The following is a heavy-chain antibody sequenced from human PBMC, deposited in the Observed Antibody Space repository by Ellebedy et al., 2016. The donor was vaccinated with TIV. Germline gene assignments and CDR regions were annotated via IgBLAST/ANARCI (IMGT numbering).Heavy chain of an antibody. D-gene: IGHD3-16*01. J-gene: IGHJ3*02. CDR3: TRDPVGFGPALQI. Sequence: PGGSLRLSCAASGLTFSSHAMSWVRQAPGKGLEWVASITDSGDNTYYADSVKGRFTISRDNSKNTLDLQMNSLRAEDTAVYYCTRDPVGFGPALQIWGQGTMVTVSS. CDR1: GLTFSSHA. CDR2: ITDSGDNT. V-gene: IGHV3-23*01.